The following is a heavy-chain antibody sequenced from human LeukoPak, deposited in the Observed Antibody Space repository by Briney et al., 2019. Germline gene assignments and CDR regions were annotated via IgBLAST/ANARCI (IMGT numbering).Heavy chain of an antibody. Sequence: PSETLSLTCTVSGGSISSYYWSWIRQPPGKGLEWVRWTYYSGTTNYSPSLKSRVTISVDTSKNQFSLKLSSVTAADTAIYYCARSPVLYHFDYWGQGILVTVSS. J-gene: IGHJ4*02. CDR3: ARSPVLYHFDY. CDR2: TYYSGTT. CDR1: GGSISSYY. D-gene: IGHD5/OR15-5a*01. V-gene: IGHV4-59*01.